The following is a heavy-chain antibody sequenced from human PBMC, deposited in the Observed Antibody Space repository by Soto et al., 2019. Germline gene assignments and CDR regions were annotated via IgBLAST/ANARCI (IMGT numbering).Heavy chain of an antibody. V-gene: IGHV4-38-2*01. Sequence: PSETLSLTCAVSAYSISSGYSWGWIRQSPGKGLEWIGSIYHSGSTYYNPSLKSRVTISLDTSKNQVSLKMSSVTAADTAVYYCARASGDLAYYFDYWGQGIPAPVSS. CDR3: ARASGDLAYYFDY. CDR1: AYSISSGYS. D-gene: IGHD7-27*01. J-gene: IGHJ4*02. CDR2: IYHSGST.